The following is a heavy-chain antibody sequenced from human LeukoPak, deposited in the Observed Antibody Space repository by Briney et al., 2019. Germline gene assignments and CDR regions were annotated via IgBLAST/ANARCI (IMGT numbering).Heavy chain of an antibody. J-gene: IGHJ4*02. Sequence: GGSLRLSCAASGFTFSNAWMSWVRQAPGKGLEWVGRIKSKTDGGTTDYAAPVKGRFTISRDDSKNTLYLQMNSLKTEDTAVYYCTTERVGATSSYYFDYWGQGTLVTVSS. CDR1: GFTFSNAW. V-gene: IGHV3-15*01. D-gene: IGHD1-26*01. CDR2: IKSKTDGGTT. CDR3: TTERVGATSSYYFDY.